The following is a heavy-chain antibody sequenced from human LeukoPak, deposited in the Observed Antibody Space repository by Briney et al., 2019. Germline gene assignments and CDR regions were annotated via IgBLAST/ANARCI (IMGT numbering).Heavy chain of an antibody. Sequence: SQTLSLTCTVSGGSISSGGYYWSWIRQPPGKGLEWIGYVSHSGSTSYNPSLKSRVTISLDRSKNQFPLKLSSVTAADTAVYYCARGRYGWLPFDYWGQGTLVTVSS. D-gene: IGHD3-16*01. CDR2: VSHSGST. V-gene: IGHV4-30-2*01. CDR1: GGSISSGGYY. CDR3: ARGRYGWLPFDY. J-gene: IGHJ4*02.